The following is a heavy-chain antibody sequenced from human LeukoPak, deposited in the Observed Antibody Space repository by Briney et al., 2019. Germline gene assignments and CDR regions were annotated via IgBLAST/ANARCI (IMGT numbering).Heavy chain of an antibody. CDR2: ISSSSSYI. J-gene: IGHJ6*03. CDR1: GFTFSSYS. Sequence: GGSLRLSCAASGFTFSSYSMNWVRQAPGKGLEWVSSISSSSSYIYYADSVKVRFTISRDNAKNSLYLQMNSLRAEDTAVYYCARDRTTAYLDVWGKGTTVTVSS. V-gene: IGHV3-21*01. CDR3: ARDRTTAYLDV. D-gene: IGHD4-11*01.